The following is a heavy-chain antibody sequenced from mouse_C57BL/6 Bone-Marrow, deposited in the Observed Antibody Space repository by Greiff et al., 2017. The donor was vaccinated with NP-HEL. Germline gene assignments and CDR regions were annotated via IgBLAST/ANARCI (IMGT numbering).Heavy chain of an antibody. J-gene: IGHJ1*03. V-gene: IGHV5-6*01. D-gene: IGHD1-1*01. CDR3: ARNTVVARYWYFDV. Sequence: EVQGVESGGDLVKPGGSLKLSCAASGFTFSSYGMSWVRQTPDKRLEWVATISSGGSYTYYPDSVKGRFPISRDNAKNTLYLQMSSLKSEDTAMYYCARNTVVARYWYFDVWGTGTTVTVSS. CDR1: GFTFSSYG. CDR2: ISSGGSYT.